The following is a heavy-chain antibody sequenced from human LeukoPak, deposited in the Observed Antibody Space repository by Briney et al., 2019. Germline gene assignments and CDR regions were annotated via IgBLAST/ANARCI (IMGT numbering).Heavy chain of an antibody. Sequence: KPSETLSLTCAVYGGSFSGYYWSWIRQPPGKGLEWIGEINHSGSTNYNPSLKSRVTISVDTSKNQFSLKLSSVTAADTAVYYCARDKQLVRGFYYYYYYMDVWGEGTTVTVSS. D-gene: IGHD6-6*01. J-gene: IGHJ6*03. CDR2: INHSGST. V-gene: IGHV4-34*01. CDR3: ARDKQLVRGFYYYYYYMDV. CDR1: GGSFSGYY.